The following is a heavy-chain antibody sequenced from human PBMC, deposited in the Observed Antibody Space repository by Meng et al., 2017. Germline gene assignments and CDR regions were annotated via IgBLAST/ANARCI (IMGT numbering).Heavy chain of an antibody. CDR2: INTKTGKP. CDR1: GYTFSTNV. Sequence: QVQVVQSGSEFKEPGASVKVSCKASGYTFSTNVMNWVRQAPGQGLEWMGWINTKTGKPTYAQGFTGRLAFSLDTSASTAFLQINSLKAEDTAVYYCARAHSSGWYSFFDYWGQGTLVTVSS. J-gene: IGHJ4*02. CDR3: ARAHSSGWYSFFDY. D-gene: IGHD6-19*01. V-gene: IGHV7-4-1*02.